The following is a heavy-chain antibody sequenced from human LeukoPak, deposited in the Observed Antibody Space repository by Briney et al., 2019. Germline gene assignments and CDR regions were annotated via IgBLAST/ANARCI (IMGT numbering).Heavy chain of an antibody. Sequence: SETLSLTCTVSGGSISNYYWSWIRQPPGKGLEWIGYIYYSGSTKYNPSLKSRVTISVDTSKNQFSLKLSSVTAVDTAVYYCARAGYCSSTSCYLSAFDIWGQGTMVTVSS. D-gene: IGHD2-2*01. CDR1: GGSISNYY. CDR2: IYYSGST. J-gene: IGHJ3*02. CDR3: ARAGYCSSTSCYLSAFDI. V-gene: IGHV4-59*01.